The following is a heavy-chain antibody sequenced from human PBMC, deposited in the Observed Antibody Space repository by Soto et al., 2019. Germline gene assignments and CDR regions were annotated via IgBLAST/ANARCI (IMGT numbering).Heavy chain of an antibody. CDR3: ARGDYDFWSGDNWFDP. CDR1: GGSISSYY. CDR2: IYYSGST. D-gene: IGHD3-3*01. Sequence: SETLSLTCTVSGGSISSYYWSWIRQPPGKGLEWIGYIYYSGSTNYNPSLKSRVTITVDTSKNQLSLKLSSVTAADTAVYYCARGDYDFWSGDNWFDPWGQGTLVTVSS. J-gene: IGHJ5*02. V-gene: IGHV4-59*01.